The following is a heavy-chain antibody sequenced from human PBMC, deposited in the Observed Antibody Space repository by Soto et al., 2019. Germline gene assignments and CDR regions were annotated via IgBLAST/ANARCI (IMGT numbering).Heavy chain of an antibody. Sequence: GGSLRLSCTASGFTFSNYAMSWVRQAPGKGLEWVSAITRTDSTYYADSVKGRFTISRDNSKNTVYLQMTSLRADDTAIYYCAKPGRGQLLYIDYWGQGALVTVSS. V-gene: IGHV3-23*01. CDR1: GFTFSNYA. CDR2: ITRTDST. J-gene: IGHJ4*02. CDR3: AKPGRGQLLYIDY. D-gene: IGHD2-2*01.